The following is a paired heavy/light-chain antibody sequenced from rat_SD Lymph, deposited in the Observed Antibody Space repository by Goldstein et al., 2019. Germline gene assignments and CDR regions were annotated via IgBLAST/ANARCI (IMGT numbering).Light chain of an antibody. J-gene: IGKJ5*01. CDR2: STS. CDR1: QSISNS. Sequence: DIQLTQSPSTLPASLGERVTISCRASQSISNSLNWYQQKPDGTVKRLIYSTSTLESGVPSRFSGSGSGTDYSLSISSLESEDFAMYYCLQYATYPLTFGSGTKLEIK. V-gene: IGKV10S12*01. CDR3: LQYATYPLT.
Heavy chain of an antibody. CDR3: ARHDPPDY. CDR2: ISTSGSRT. V-gene: IGHV5-25*01. J-gene: IGHJ2*01. D-gene: IGHD3-8*01. Sequence: EVQLVESGGGLVQPGRSLKLSCAASGFTFSNYYMAWVRQAPKKGLEWVATISTSGSRTYYPDSVKGRFTISRDNAKSSLYLQMNSLKSEDTATYYCARHDPPDYWGQGVMVTVSS. CDR1: GFTFSNYY.